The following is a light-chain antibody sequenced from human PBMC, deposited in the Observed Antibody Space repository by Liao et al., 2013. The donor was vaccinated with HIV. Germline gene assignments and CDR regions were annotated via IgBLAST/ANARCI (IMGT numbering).Light chain of an antibody. Sequence: SYVLTQPPSVSVAPGHTARITCAGDNIGGESVHWYQQKPGQAPVLVIYQDSKRPLGIPERFFGSNSGNTATLTISGTQAIDEADYYCQAWDSNTVVFGGGTKLTVL. CDR1: NIGGES. CDR3: QAWDSNTVV. J-gene: IGLJ2*01. V-gene: IGLV3-1*01. CDR2: QDS.